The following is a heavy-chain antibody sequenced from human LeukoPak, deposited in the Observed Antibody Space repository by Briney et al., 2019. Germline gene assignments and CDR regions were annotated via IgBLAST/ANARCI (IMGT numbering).Heavy chain of an antibody. CDR3: ARGLLPSSRAFDI. J-gene: IGHJ3*02. V-gene: IGHV4-34*01. D-gene: IGHD1-26*01. Sequence: SETLSLTRAVYGGSFSGYYWSWIRQPPGKGLEWIGEINHSGSTNYNPSLKSRVTISVDTSKNQFSLKLSSVTAADTAVYYCARGLLPSSRAFDIWDQGTMVTVSS. CDR1: GGSFSGYY. CDR2: INHSGST.